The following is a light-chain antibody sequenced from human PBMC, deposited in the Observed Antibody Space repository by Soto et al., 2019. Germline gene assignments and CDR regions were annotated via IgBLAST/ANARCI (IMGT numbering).Light chain of an antibody. CDR1: SSDVGGYHY. CDR2: EVS. CDR3: SSYTSSSTVV. J-gene: IGLJ3*02. Sequence: QSALTQPASVSGSPGQSITISCTGTSSDVGGYHYVSWYQQHPGKAPKLIIYEVSNRPSGVSNRFSGSKSGNTASLTISGLQAEDEADYYCSSYTSSSTVVFGGGTKLT. V-gene: IGLV2-14*01.